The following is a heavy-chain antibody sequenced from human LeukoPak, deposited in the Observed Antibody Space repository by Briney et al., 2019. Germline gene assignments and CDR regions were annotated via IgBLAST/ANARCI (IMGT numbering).Heavy chain of an antibody. V-gene: IGHV4-59*12. Sequence: SETLSLTCTVSGGSISSYYWSWIRQPPGKGLEWIGYIYYSGSTNYNPSLKSRVTISVDTSKNQFSLKLSSVTAADTAVYYCARLLSSGSYRYYYYMDVWGEGTTVTISS. CDR2: IYYSGST. J-gene: IGHJ6*03. CDR1: GGSISSYY. D-gene: IGHD3-10*01. CDR3: ARLLSSGSYRYYYYMDV.